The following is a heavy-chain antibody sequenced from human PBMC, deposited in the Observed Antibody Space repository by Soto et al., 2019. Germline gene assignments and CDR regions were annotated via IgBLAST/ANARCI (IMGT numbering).Heavy chain of an antibody. V-gene: IGHV3-23*01. CDR1: GFTFSNYA. J-gene: IGHJ3*01. D-gene: IGHD1-26*01. CDR3: AKGGAVRVLDAFDV. CDR2: ISAGSGNT. Sequence: GGSLRLSCETSGFTFSNYAMGWVRQAPGKGLEWVSTISAGSGNTYFADSAKGRFTISRDNSKNVLYLLMSSLRVEDTALYYCAKGGAVRVLDAFDVWGQGTWVTVSS.